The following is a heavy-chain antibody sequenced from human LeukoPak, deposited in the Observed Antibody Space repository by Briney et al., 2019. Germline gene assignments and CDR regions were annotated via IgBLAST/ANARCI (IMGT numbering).Heavy chain of an antibody. CDR3: ARKGRYSGYDWGGFDY. CDR2: ISGSGSTI. J-gene: IGHJ4*02. CDR1: GFTFSGYE. V-gene: IGHV3-48*03. D-gene: IGHD5-12*01. Sequence: GGSLRLSCAASGFTFSGYEMNWVRQAPGKGLEWVSSISGSGSTIYYADSVKGRFTTSGDSAKNSLSLEMNSLRAEDTAVYYCARKGRYSGYDWGGFDYWGQGTLVTVSS.